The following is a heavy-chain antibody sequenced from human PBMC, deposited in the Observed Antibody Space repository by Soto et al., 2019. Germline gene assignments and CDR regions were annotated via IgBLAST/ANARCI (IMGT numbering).Heavy chain of an antibody. V-gene: IGHV4-34*01. Sequence: SETLSLTCAVYGGSFSGSYWSWIRKPPGKGLEWIGEINHSGSTNYNPSLKSRVTISVDTSKNQFSLKLSSVTAADTAVYYCARPMVRGVIRDDYWGQGTLVTVSS. CDR1: GGSFSGSY. CDR2: INHSGST. J-gene: IGHJ4*02. D-gene: IGHD3-10*01. CDR3: ARPMVRGVIRDDY.